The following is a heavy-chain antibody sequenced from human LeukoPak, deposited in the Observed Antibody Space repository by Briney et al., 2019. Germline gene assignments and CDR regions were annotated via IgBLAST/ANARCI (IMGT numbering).Heavy chain of an antibody. D-gene: IGHD1-26*01. CDR2: ISGSGGTT. CDR1: GFTFSSYA. CDR3: AKGIVGATRKINFFDY. J-gene: IGHJ4*02. V-gene: IGHV3-23*01. Sequence: GGSLRLSCAASGFTFSSYAMSWVRQAPGQGLEWVSAISGSGGTTYYADSVKGRFTISRDNSKNMLYLQMNSLRAEDTAIYYCAKGIVGATRKINFFDYWGQGTLVTVSS.